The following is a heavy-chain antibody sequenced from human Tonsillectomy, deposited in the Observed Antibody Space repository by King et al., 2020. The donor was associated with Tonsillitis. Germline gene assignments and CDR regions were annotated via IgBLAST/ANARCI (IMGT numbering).Heavy chain of an antibody. CDR2: IYYSGST. D-gene: IGHD4/OR15-4a*01. CDR3: ARSLRAVTMVPLGY. Sequence: QLQESGPGLVKPSETLSLTCTVSGGSISSYYWSWIRQPPGKGLEWIGYIYYSGSTNYNPSLKSRVTISVDTSKNQFSLKLSSVTAADTAVYYCARSLRAVTMVPLGYWGQGTLVTVSS. CDR1: GGSISSYY. J-gene: IGHJ4*02. V-gene: IGHV4-59*01.